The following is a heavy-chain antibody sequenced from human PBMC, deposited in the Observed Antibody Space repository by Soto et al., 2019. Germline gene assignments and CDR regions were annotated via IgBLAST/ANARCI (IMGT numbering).Heavy chain of an antibody. Sequence: GSLRLSCAASGFTVSSNYMSWVRQAPGKGLEWVSVIYSGGSTYYADSVKGRFTISRDNSKNTLYLQMNSLRAEDTAVYYCARDTGGTPAGGMDVWGQGTTVTVSS. CDR3: ARDTGGTPAGGMDV. CDR1: GFTVSSNY. CDR2: IYSGGST. D-gene: IGHD2-8*02. V-gene: IGHV3-53*01. J-gene: IGHJ6*02.